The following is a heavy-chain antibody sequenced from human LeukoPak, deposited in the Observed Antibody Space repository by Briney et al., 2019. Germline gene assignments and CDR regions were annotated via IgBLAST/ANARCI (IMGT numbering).Heavy chain of an antibody. V-gene: IGHV3-30*09. J-gene: IGHJ6*02. CDR1: GFTFSSYA. D-gene: IGHD5-18*01. CDR2: ISYDGSNK. CDR3: AKMQLSGYGMDV. Sequence: GGSLRLSCAASGFTFSSYAMHWVRQAPGKGLEWVAVISYDGSNKYYADSVKGRFAISRDNSKNTLYLQMNSLRAEDTAVYYCAKMQLSGYGMDVWGQGTTVTVSS.